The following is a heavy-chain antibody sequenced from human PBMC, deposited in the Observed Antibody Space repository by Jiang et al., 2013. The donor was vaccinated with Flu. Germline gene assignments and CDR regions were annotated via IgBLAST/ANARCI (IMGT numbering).Heavy chain of an antibody. D-gene: IGHD1-26*01. J-gene: IGHJ4*02. CDR3: ARDVKSGSYIPDF. CDR1: GFPFSSHG. CDR2: IWYDGSNE. Sequence: VQLLESGGGVVPPGNSLRLSCAASGFPFSSHGIHWVRQAPGKGLEWVAVIWYDGSNEYYADSVKGRFTISRDNSKNTVSLQMNSLRAEDTAVYYCARDVKSGSYIPDFWGQGTLVTVSS. V-gene: IGHV3-33*01.